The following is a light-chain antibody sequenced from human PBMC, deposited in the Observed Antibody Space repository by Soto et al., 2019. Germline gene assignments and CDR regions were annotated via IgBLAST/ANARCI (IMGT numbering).Light chain of an antibody. V-gene: IGKV4-1*01. CDR3: QQYESTPPT. Sequence: DIVMTQSPDSLAVSLGERATINCKSSQSVLYSSNNKNYLAWYQQRPGQPPKLLIYCASTRESGVPDRFSGSASGTDFTLTITSLQAEDVAVYYCQQYESTPPTFGQGTKLEI. J-gene: IGKJ2*01. CDR1: QSVLYSSNNKNY. CDR2: CAS.